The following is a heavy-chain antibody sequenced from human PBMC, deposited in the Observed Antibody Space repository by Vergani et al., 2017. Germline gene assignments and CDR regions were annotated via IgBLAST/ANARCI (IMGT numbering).Heavy chain of an antibody. J-gene: IGHJ3*02. CDR2: IDPSDSYT. CDR1: GYSFTSYW. CDR3: ARRRLRYFDWLLSDAFDI. Sequence: EVQLVQSGAEVKKPGESLRISCKGSGYSFTSYWISWVRQMPGKGLEWMGRIDPSDSYTNYSPSFQGHVTISADKSISTAHLQWSSLKASDTAMYYCARRRLRYFDWLLSDAFDIWGQGTMVTVSS. V-gene: IGHV5-10-1*01. D-gene: IGHD3-9*01.